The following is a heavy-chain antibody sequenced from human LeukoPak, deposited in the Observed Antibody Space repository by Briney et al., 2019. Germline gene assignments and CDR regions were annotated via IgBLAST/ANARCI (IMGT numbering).Heavy chain of an antibody. CDR3: ARSASIDSNIPPATGDY. CDR2: ISAYNGNT. Sequence: ASVKVSCKASGYTFTSYGISWVRQAPGQGLEWMGWISAYNGNTNYAQKLQGRVTMTTDTSTSTAYMELRSLRSDDTAVYYCARSASIDSNIPPATGDYWGQGTLVTVSS. D-gene: IGHD3-22*01. J-gene: IGHJ4*02. CDR1: GYTFTSYG. V-gene: IGHV1-18*01.